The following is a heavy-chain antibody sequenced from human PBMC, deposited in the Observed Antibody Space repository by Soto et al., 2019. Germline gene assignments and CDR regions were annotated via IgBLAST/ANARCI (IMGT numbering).Heavy chain of an antibody. CDR1: CGSISSSNW. CDR3: ARDRGRNGNKWSKFDY. V-gene: IGHV4-4*02. CDR2: IYHSGST. D-gene: IGHD2-8*01. Sequence: SETLSLTCAVSCGSISSSNWWSWVRQPPGKGLEWIGEIYHSGSTNYNPSLKSRVTISVDKSKNQFSLKLSSVTAADTAVYYCARDRGRNGNKWSKFDYWGRGTLVTVSS. J-gene: IGHJ4*02.